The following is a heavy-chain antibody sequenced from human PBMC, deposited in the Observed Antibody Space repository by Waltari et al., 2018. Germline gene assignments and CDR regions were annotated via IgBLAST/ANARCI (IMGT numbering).Heavy chain of an antibody. Sequence: EVNLVESGGALVQPGGSLRLSCEASGFGFSDYSMHWVRQAPGKGLEWVEYISSKSGNRDYADSVRGRFTIARDNVENSLHLQMDSLRVEDTAVYYCARGLPGYYFDYWGQGTLVTVSS. V-gene: IGHV3-48*01. CDR1: GFGFSDYS. CDR3: ARGLPGYYFDY. D-gene: IGHD2-21*02. J-gene: IGHJ4*02. CDR2: ISSKSGNR.